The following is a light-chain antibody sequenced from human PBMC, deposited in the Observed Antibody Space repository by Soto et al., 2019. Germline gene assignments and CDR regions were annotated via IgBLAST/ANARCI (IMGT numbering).Light chain of an antibody. CDR1: SGHSNYA. CDR2: LNGDGSH. J-gene: IGLJ2*01. Sequence: QLVLTQSPSASASLGASVKLTCTLSSGHSNYAIAWHQQQPEKGPRYLMKLNGDGSHSKGDGIPNRFSGSSSGAERYLTICSLQSEDEADYYCQTWGTGIVIFGGGTKLTVL. CDR3: QTWGTGIVI. V-gene: IGLV4-69*01.